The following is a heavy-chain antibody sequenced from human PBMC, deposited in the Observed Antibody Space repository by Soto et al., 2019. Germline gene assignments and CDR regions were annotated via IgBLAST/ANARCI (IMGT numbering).Heavy chain of an antibody. CDR2: IYYSGST. V-gene: IGHV4-61*01. J-gene: IGHJ4*02. Sequence: SETLSLTCTVSGGSVSSGSYYWSWIRQPPGKGLEWIGYIYYSGSTNYNPSLKSRVTISVDTSKNQFSLKLSSVTAADTAVYYCARGGEWELLLNSWGQGTLVTVSS. CDR3: ARGGEWELLLNS. D-gene: IGHD1-26*01. CDR1: GGSVSSGSYY.